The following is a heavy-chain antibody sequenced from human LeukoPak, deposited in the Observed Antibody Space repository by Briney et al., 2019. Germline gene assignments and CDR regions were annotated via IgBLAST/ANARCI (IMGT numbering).Heavy chain of an antibody. CDR3: ARARSLNCGGDCYSDAFDI. D-gene: IGHD2-21*02. J-gene: IGHJ3*02. CDR2: IFYSGST. V-gene: IGHV4-39*01. CDR1: GGSISSSSYY. Sequence: SETLSLTCTVSGGSISSSSYYWGWIRQPPGKGLEWIGTIFYSGSTYYNPSLKNRVTISVDTSKNQFPLKLSSVTAADTAVYYCARARSLNCGGDCYSDAFDIWGQGTMVTVSS.